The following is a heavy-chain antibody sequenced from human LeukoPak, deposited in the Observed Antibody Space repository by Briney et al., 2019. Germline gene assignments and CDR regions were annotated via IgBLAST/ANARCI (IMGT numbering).Heavy chain of an antibody. CDR2: IYYSGST. CDR1: GDSISSYY. Sequence: SETLSLTCTVSGDSISSYYWSWIRQPPGKGLEWIGYIYYSGSTNYNPSLQSRVTISIDTSKNHFTLSLNSVTAADTAVYYCATYYVGVGGRGHWGPGTLVTVSS. CDR3: ATYYVGVGGRGH. D-gene: IGHD2-21*01. V-gene: IGHV4-59*01. J-gene: IGHJ4*02.